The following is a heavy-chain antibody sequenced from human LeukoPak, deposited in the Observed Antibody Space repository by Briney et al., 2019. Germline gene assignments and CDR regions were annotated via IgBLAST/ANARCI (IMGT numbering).Heavy chain of an antibody. Sequence: TGGSLRLSCAASGFTFSSYAMSWVRQAPGKGLEWVSAISGSGGSTYYADSVKGRLTIPRDNSKNTLYLQMNSLRADDTAVYYCARGCYYERSGYCPFDYWGPGTLVTVSS. CDR2: ISGSGGST. CDR3: ARGCYYERSGYCPFDY. J-gene: IGHJ4*02. CDR1: GFTFSSYA. V-gene: IGHV3-23*01. D-gene: IGHD3-22*01.